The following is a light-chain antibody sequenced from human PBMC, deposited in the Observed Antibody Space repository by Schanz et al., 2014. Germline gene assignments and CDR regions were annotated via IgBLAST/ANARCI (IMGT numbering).Light chain of an antibody. CDR3: SSYTGFSTLV. CDR2: DVS. CDR1: SSDVGGYKY. V-gene: IGLV2-14*01. Sequence: QSALTQPASVSGSPGQSITISCTGTSSDVGGYKYVSWYQQHPGTVPKLMIYDVSNRPSGVSNRFSGSKSGNTASLTISGLQAEDEADYYCSSYTGFSTLVFGSGTKLTVL. J-gene: IGLJ1*01.